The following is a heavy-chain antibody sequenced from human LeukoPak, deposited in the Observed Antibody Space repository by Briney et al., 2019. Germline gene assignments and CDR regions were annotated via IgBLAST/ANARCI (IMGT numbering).Heavy chain of an antibody. CDR1: GGTLSRYP. CDR3: AKGLEITMIRGVRGYYDYAMDV. CDR2: IIPFFGIV. D-gene: IGHD3-10*01. Sequence: SVKVSCKASGGTLSRYPISWVRQAPGQGLEWMGGIIPFFGIVDYAQKFQARVTITADESTSTAYMELSSLRSEDTAVCYCAKGLEITMIRGVRGYYDYAMDVWGKGTTVTVSS. V-gene: IGHV1-69*01. J-gene: IGHJ6*04.